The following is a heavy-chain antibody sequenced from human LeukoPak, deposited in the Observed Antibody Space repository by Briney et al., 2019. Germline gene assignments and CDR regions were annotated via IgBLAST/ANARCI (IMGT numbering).Heavy chain of an antibody. V-gene: IGHV3-30*18. CDR3: AKDLTRIAAAGTSDY. Sequence: GGSLRLSCAASGFTFSSYGMHWVRQAPGKGLEWVAVISYDGSNKYYADSVKGRFAISRDNSKNTLYLQINSLRAEDTAVYYCAKDLTRIAAAGTSDYWGQGTLVTVSS. D-gene: IGHD6-13*01. CDR2: ISYDGSNK. J-gene: IGHJ4*02. CDR1: GFTFSSYG.